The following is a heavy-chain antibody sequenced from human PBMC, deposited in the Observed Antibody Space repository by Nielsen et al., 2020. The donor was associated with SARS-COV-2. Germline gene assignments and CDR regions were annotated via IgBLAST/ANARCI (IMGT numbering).Heavy chain of an antibody. D-gene: IGHD5-24*01. CDR3: AREGRKLPLDY. J-gene: IGHJ4*02. CDR1: GFTFGSYG. V-gene: IGHV3-21*04. Sequence: GESLKISCAASGFTFGSYGMIWVRQAPGKGLEWVSSISGSGRRIYYADSVKGRFTVSRDNSKNSLHLQMNSLRAEDTAVYYCAREGRKLPLDYWGQGTLVTVSS. CDR2: ISGSGRRI.